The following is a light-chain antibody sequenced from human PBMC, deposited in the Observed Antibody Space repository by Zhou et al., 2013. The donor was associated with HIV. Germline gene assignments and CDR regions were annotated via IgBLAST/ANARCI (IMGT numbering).Light chain of an antibody. CDR2: KAS. CDR3: HQVDNIPFT. CDR1: ETVGRS. J-gene: IGKJ3*01. V-gene: IGKV1-5*03. Sequence: IQMTQSPSIVSASPGDRVTITCRANETVGRSLAWYQQKPGKPPKLLIYKASSLESGVPSRFSGGGSGTHFTFTINNLQPEDIATYYCHQVDNIPFTFGPGTKVNIK.